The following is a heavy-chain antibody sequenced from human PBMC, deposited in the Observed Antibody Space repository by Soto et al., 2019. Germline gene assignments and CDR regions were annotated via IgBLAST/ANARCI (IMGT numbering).Heavy chain of an antibody. CDR1: GGSIRDTIYY. Sequence: PSETLSLTCTVSGGSIRDTIYYWGWIRQPPGKGLEWIGSIHYSGSTHYNPSLKSRVTISVDPSKSQFSLNLTSVTPADTSVYYCARNMSPVAATLAYWGQGTVVAVSS. CDR2: IHYSGST. D-gene: IGHD2-15*01. CDR3: ARNMSPVAATLAY. J-gene: IGHJ4*02. V-gene: IGHV4-39*01.